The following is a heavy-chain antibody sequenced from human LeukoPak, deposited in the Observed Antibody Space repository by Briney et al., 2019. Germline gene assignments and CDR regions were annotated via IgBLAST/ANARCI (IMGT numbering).Heavy chain of an antibody. CDR1: GFAFHNYA. V-gene: IGHV3-9*01. CDR2: INWNSDTK. J-gene: IGHJ6*02. D-gene: IGHD4-23*01. CDR3: AKDTGGNGAYFYAMDV. Sequence: GGSLRLSFVGSGFAFHNYAMHWVRRPPGKGLEWVSAINWNSDTKAYADSVKGRFTISRDRARNSLYLQMDSLRPEDTALYYCAKDTGGNGAYFYAMDVWGQGTSVTVSS.